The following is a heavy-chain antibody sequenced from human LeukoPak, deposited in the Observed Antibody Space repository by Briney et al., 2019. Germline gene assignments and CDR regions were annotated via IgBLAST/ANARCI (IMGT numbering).Heavy chain of an antibody. CDR3: ARRIAAAGTDGTDHYYYGMDV. J-gene: IGHJ6*02. CDR1: GGSFSGYF. V-gene: IGHV4-34*01. CDR2: INHSGST. Sequence: SETLSLTCAVYGGSFSGYFWSWIRQPPGKGLEWIGEINHSGSTNYNPSLKSRVTISVDTSKNQFSLKLSSVTAADTAVYYCARRIAAAGTDGTDHYYYGMDVWGQGTTVTVPS. D-gene: IGHD6-13*01.